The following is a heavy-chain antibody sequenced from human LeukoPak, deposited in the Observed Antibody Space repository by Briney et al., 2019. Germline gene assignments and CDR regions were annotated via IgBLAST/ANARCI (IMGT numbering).Heavy chain of an antibody. D-gene: IGHD2-15*01. CDR2: INQIDSEK. V-gene: IGHV3-7*01. J-gene: IGHJ4*02. CDR3: ARDAVGYCRGGSCFPY. Sequence: PGGSLRLSCAASGFTFTNYVMTWVRQAPGKELEWVANINQIDSEKYYVDSVKGRFTISRDNAKNLVFLQMNSLRVEDTATYYCARDAVGYCRGGSCFPYWGQGIRVTVSS. CDR1: GFTFTNYV.